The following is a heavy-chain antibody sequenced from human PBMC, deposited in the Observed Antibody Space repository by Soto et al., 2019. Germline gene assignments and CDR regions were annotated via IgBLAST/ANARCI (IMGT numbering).Heavy chain of an antibody. J-gene: IGHJ4*02. CDR2: IYHSGST. CDR3: ARGYITIFGVAKMGFDY. V-gene: IGHV4-30-2*01. CDR1: GGPISSGGYS. Sequence: PSETLSLTCAVSGGPISSGGYSWSWIRQPPGKGLEWIGYIYHSGSTYYNPSLKSRVTISVDRSKNQFSLKLSSVTAADTAVYYCARGYITIFGVAKMGFDYWGQGTLVTVSS. D-gene: IGHD3-3*01.